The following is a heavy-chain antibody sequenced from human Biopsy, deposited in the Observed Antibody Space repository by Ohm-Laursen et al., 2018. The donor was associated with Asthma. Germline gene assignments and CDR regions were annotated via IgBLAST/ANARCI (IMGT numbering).Heavy chain of an antibody. D-gene: IGHD7-27*01. CDR3: ARHWDWGSFFGY. CDR2: ISYTGSA. V-gene: IGHV4-39*01. Sequence: SQTLSLTWTASGGSMSSSSYYWGWIRQPPGKGLEWMGSISYTGSAYHNPSLKSRVTISVDTSKNHFSLKLSSVTAADTAVYYCARHWDWGSFFGYWGQGTPVTVSS. J-gene: IGHJ4*02. CDR1: GGSMSSSSYY.